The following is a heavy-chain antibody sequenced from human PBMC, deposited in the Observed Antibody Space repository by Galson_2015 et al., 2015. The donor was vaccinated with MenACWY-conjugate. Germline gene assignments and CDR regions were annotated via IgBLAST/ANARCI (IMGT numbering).Heavy chain of an antibody. V-gene: IGHV3-49*04. J-gene: IGHJ5*02. CDR3: TRIVATPDNWFDP. D-gene: IGHD5-12*01. CDR2: IRSNAYGGTT. CDR1: GSTFGDYA. Sequence: SLRLSCAASGSTFGDYAMSWVRQAPGKGLEWVGFIRSNAYGGTTEYAASVKGRFTISRDDSKSIAYLQMNSLKTEDTAVYYCTRIVATPDNWFDPWGQGTLVTVSS.